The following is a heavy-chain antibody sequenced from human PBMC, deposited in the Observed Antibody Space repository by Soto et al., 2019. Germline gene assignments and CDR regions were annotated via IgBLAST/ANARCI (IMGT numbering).Heavy chain of an antibody. CDR2: INAGTGKT. V-gene: IGHV1-3*01. J-gene: IGHJ4*02. CDR1: GYTFTTNA. D-gene: IGHD5-12*01. Sequence: ASVKVSCKASGYTFTTNAIHWVRQAPGQSLEWMGWINAGTGKTKYSQPFQGRVTITRDASASTAYMELSSLRSEDTAVYYCATALHGYNAFDYWGQGTPVTVSS. CDR3: ATALHGYNAFDY.